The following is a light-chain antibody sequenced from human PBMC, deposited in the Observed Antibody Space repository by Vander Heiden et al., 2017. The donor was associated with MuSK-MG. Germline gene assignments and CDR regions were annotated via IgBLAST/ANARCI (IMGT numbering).Light chain of an antibody. CDR1: QSVVYGAKNKNN. V-gene: IGKV4-1*01. CDR2: WAS. J-gene: IGKJ1*01. Sequence: DIVMPQSPASLAVSLGESAPINGKYSQSVVYGAKNKNNLACDQHKPGQPPKRLSYWASTRESGVPDRFSGRGYGTDFTLTIRSLQAEDVAVYYSEKNNITSSSTCGQGTKVEIK. CDR3: EKNNITSSST.